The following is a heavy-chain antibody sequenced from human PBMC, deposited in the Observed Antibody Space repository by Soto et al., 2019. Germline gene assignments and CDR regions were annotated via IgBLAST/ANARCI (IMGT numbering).Heavy chain of an antibody. CDR2: IYPGDSDT. D-gene: IGHD3-3*01. CDR1: GYSFTSYW. J-gene: IGHJ6*02. Sequence: GESLKISGKGSGYSFTSYWIGWVRQMPGKGLEWMGIIYPGDSDTRYSPSFQGQVTISADKSISTAYLQWSSLKASDTAMYYCARHGGSYYDFWSGYTDMDYYYGMDVWGQGTTVNVSS. CDR3: ARHGGSYYDFWSGYTDMDYYYGMDV. V-gene: IGHV5-51*01.